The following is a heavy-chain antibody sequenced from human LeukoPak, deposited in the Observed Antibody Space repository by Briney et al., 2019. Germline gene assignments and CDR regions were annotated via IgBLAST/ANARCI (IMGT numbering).Heavy chain of an antibody. CDR2: IYYSGST. D-gene: IGHD5-18*01. J-gene: IGHJ5*02. Sequence: SETLSLTRTVSGGSISSYYWSWIRQPPGKGLEWIGYIYYSGSTNYNPSLKSRVTISVDTSKNQFSLKLSSVTAADTAIYYCAKGAGGFSYYNWFDPWGQGTLVTVSS. CDR3: AKGAGGFSYYNWFDP. V-gene: IGHV4-59*12. CDR1: GGSISSYY.